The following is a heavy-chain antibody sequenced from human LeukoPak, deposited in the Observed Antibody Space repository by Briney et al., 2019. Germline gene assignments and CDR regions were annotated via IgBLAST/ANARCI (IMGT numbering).Heavy chain of an antibody. CDR1: GGSISSSNW. V-gene: IGHV4-4*02. J-gene: IGHJ6*03. CDR2: IYHSGST. CDR3: ARAVPAYYDFWSGRLYYYYYMDV. Sequence: PSETLSLTCAVSGGSISSSNWWSWVRQPPGKGLEWIGEIYHSGSTNYNPSLKSRVTISVDKSKNQFSLKLSSVTAADTAVYYCARAVPAYYDFWSGRLYYYYYMDVWGKGTTVTVSS. D-gene: IGHD3-3*01.